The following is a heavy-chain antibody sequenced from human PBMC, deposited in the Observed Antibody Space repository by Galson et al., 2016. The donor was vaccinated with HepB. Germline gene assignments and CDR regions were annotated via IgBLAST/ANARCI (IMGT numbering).Heavy chain of an antibody. CDR3: ARGWEDFWSAGRFDP. J-gene: IGHJ5*02. CDR1: GFTFNSYW. CDR2: IKPDGSEK. Sequence: SLRLSCAASGFTFNSYWMSWVRRAPGKGLEWVANIKPDGSEKYYVDSVKGRFTISRDNARNSLYLQMNSLRAEDTDVHSCARGWEDFWSAGRFDPWGQGTLVTVSS. V-gene: IGHV3-7*01. D-gene: IGHD3-3*01.